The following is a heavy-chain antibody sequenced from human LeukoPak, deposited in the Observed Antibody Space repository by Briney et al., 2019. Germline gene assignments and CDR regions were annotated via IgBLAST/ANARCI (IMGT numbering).Heavy chain of an antibody. CDR3: AKDLYGDYDDDY. Sequence: GASLRLSCAASGFPFSIYAMSWVRQAPGKGLEWVSTISGSDYSTYYADSVKGRFTIPRDNSKNTVYLQMNSLRAEDTALYYCAKDLYGDYDDDYWGQGTLVTVSS. D-gene: IGHD4-17*01. J-gene: IGHJ4*02. CDR1: GFPFSIYA. CDR2: ISGSDYST. V-gene: IGHV3-23*01.